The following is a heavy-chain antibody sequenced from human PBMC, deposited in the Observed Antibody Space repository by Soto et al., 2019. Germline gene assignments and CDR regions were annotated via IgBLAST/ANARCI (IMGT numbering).Heavy chain of an antibody. CDR2: IIPIFGTA. Sequence: SVQVSCKASGGTFRSYAISWVRQAPGQGLEWMGGIIPIFGTANYAQKFQGRVTITADESTSTAYMELSSLRSEDTAVYYCASCHSPYYYDSSGYYPVWGQGTLVTVSS. CDR1: GGTFRSYA. J-gene: IGHJ4*02. V-gene: IGHV1-69*13. D-gene: IGHD3-22*01. CDR3: ASCHSPYYYDSSGYYPV.